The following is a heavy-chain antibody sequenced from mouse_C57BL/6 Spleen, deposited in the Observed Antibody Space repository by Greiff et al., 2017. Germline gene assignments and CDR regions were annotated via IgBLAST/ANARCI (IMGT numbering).Heavy chain of an antibody. CDR3: TRLVTTIVEDAMDY. CDR1: GYTFTSYW. J-gene: IGHJ4*01. Sequence: VQLQQSGTVLARPGASVKMSCKTSGYTFTSYWMHWVKQRPGQGLEWIGAIYPGNSDTSYNQKFKGKAKLTAVTSASTAYMELSSLTNDDSAVYYCTRLVTTIVEDAMDYWGQGTSVTVSS. V-gene: IGHV1-5*01. CDR2: IYPGNSDT. D-gene: IGHD1-1*01.